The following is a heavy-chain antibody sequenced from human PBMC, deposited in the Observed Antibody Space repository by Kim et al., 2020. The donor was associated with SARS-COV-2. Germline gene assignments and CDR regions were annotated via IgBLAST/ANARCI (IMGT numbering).Heavy chain of an antibody. Sequence: GGSLRLSCAASGFTVSSNYMSWVRQAPGKGLEWVSVIYSGGSTYYADSVKGRFTISRDNSKNTLYLQMNSRRAEDTAVYYCASVVALGYDAFDIWGQGTMVTVSS. CDR3: ASVVALGYDAFDI. D-gene: IGHD2-21*01. J-gene: IGHJ3*02. CDR1: GFTVSSNY. CDR2: IYSGGST. V-gene: IGHV3-53*01.